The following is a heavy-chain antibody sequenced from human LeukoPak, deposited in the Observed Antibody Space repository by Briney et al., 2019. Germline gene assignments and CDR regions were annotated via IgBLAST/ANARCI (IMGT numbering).Heavy chain of an antibody. CDR3: AKDGRGAFDY. CDR1: GFTFSSYA. J-gene: IGHJ4*02. V-gene: IGHV3-23*01. CDR2: ISGSGGAT. Sequence: GGSLRLSCAASGFTFSSYAMSWVRQAPGKGREWVSAISGSGGATYYSDSVKGRFTISRDNSKNTLSLQMNSLRAEDTAVYYCAKDGRGAFDYWGQGTLVTVSS. D-gene: IGHD1-26*01.